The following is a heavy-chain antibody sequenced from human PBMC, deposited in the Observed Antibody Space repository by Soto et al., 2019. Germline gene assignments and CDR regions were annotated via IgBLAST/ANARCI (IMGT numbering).Heavy chain of an antibody. CDR3: ARALSTVTTLGFDY. V-gene: IGHV4-31*03. CDR2: IYYTGST. Sequence: SETLSLTCTVSGGSISSGAYYWSWIRQHPGEGLEWIGHIYYTGSTYYNPSLKSRLTISLGTSKNQFSLKLNSVTAADTAVYYCARALSTVTTLGFDYGGQGTLVTVSS. D-gene: IGHD4-17*01. CDR1: GGSISSGAYY. J-gene: IGHJ4*02.